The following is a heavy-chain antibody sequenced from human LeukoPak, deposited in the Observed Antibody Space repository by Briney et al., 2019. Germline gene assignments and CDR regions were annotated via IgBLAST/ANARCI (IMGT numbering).Heavy chain of an antibody. J-gene: IGHJ4*02. CDR3: AKDVEGSYYGSGSYTLYYFDY. V-gene: IGHV3-23*01. D-gene: IGHD3-10*01. Sequence: PGGSLRLSCAASGFTVSSNYMSWVRQAPGKGLEWVSAISGSGGSTYYADSVKGRFTISRDNSKNTLYLQMNSLRAEDTAVYYCAKDVEGSYYGSGSYTLYYFDYWGQGTLVTVSS. CDR2: ISGSGGST. CDR1: GFTVSSNY.